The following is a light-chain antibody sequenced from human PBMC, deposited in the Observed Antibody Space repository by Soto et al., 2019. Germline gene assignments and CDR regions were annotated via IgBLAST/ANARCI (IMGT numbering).Light chain of an antibody. Sequence: ETVLTQSPATLSASPGERATISCRASQSVSSNLAWYLQKPGQAPRLLIYGPSTRDTGIPARFSGSGSGTEFTLTIDSLQSEDFAVYYCQQYNNWPLTFGPGTKVDIK. CDR2: GPS. V-gene: IGKV3-15*01. CDR1: QSVSSN. CDR3: QQYNNWPLT. J-gene: IGKJ3*01.